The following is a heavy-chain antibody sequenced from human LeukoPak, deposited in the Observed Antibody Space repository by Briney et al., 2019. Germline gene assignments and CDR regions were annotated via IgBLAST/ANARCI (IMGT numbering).Heavy chain of an antibody. V-gene: IGHV3-7*01. CDR2: IKQDGSET. Sequence: GGSLRLSCAVSGFSFSNSWMTWVRQSPGKGLEWVAKIKQDGSETYYVDSVMGRFTISRLNAKNSVYLQMNSLRAADTAVYYCARDRSISGVVTIDFWGQGTLVTVSS. CDR3: ARDRSISGVVTIDF. CDR1: GFSFSNSW. D-gene: IGHD3-3*01. J-gene: IGHJ4*02.